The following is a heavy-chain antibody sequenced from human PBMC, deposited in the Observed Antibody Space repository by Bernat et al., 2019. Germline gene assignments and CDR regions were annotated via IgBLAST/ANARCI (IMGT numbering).Heavy chain of an antibody. J-gene: IGHJ6*02. CDR1: GYSFTSYW. CDR2: IDPSDSYT. V-gene: IGHV5-10-1*03. D-gene: IGHD5-18*01. Sequence: EVQLVQSGADVKKPGESLRISCKGSGYSFTSYWISWVRQMPGKGLEWMGRIDPSDSYTNYSPSFQGHVTISADKSISTAYLQWSSLKASDTAMYYCARFGGGIQLWHYYYYGMDVWGQGTTVTVSS. CDR3: ARFGGGIQLWHYYYYGMDV.